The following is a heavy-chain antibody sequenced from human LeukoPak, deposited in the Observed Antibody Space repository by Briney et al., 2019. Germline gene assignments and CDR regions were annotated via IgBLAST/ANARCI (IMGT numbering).Heavy chain of an antibody. CDR3: ARDNYYDFWSGYPNAGSV. CDR1: GGTFSSYA. D-gene: IGHD3-3*01. CDR2: IIPIFGTA. Sequence: SVKVSCKASGGTFSSYAISWVRQAPGQGLEWMGRIIPIFGTANYAQKFQGRVTITTDESTSTAYMELSSLRSEDTAVYYCARDNYYDFWSGYPNAGSVWGKGTTVTVSS. V-gene: IGHV1-69*05. J-gene: IGHJ6*04.